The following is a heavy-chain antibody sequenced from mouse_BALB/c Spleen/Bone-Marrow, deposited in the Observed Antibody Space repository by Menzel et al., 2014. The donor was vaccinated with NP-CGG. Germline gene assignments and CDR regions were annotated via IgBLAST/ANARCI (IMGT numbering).Heavy chain of an antibody. CDR3: ARDLYYYGFDY. V-gene: IGHV2-6-7*02. Sequence: VKLQESGPGLVAPSQSLSITCTVSGFSLTNYGVNWVRQPPGKNLGWLRMIWGDGSTDYNSALKSRLSISKDNSQSQVFLKMNSLETDDTARYYCARDLYYYGFDYWGQGTTLTVSS. CDR2: IWGDGST. CDR1: GFSLTNYG. J-gene: IGHJ2*01. D-gene: IGHD1-1*01.